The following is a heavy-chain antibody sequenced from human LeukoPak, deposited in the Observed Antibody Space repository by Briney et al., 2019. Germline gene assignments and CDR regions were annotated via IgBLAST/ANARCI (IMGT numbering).Heavy chain of an antibody. CDR1: GFSFSTYG. V-gene: IGHV3-30*02. J-gene: IGHJ4*02. CDR3: AKSHVIASYVGDY. CDR2: IRYDGINK. D-gene: IGHD2-21*01. Sequence: PGGSLRLSCAASGFSFSTYGMHWVRQAPGKGLEWVAFIRYDGINKFYADSVKGRFTISRDTSKNTLFLEMSSLGAEDMAVYYCAKSHVIASYVGDYWGQGTLVTVSS.